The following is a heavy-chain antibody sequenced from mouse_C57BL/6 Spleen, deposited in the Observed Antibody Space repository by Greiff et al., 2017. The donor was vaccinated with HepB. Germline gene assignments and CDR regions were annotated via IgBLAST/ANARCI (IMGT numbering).Heavy chain of an antibody. CDR3: AIDSSAMDY. J-gene: IGHJ4*01. D-gene: IGHD1-1*01. V-gene: IGHV1-74*01. CDR1: GYTFTSYW. CDR2: IHPSDSDT. Sequence: QVQLQQSGAELVKPGASVKVSCKASGYTFTSYWMHWVKQRPGQGLELIGRIHPSDSDTNYNQKFKGKATLTVDKSSSTAYMQRSSLTSADSAVYYCAIDSSAMDYWGQGTSVTVSA.